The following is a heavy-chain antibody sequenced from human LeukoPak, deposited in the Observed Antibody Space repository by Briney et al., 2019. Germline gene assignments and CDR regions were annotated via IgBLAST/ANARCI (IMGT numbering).Heavy chain of an antibody. D-gene: IGHD6-6*01. J-gene: IGHJ3*02. CDR3: AREKQLVGYAFDI. Sequence: SETLCLTCAVSGVSISSSDWRSWVRQPPRKGLEWIGEIYHSGSTNYNPSLKSRVTISVDKSKNQFSLKLSSVTAADTAVYYCAREKQLVGYAFDIWGQGTMVTVSS. CDR1: GVSISSSDW. CDR2: IYHSGST. V-gene: IGHV4-4*02.